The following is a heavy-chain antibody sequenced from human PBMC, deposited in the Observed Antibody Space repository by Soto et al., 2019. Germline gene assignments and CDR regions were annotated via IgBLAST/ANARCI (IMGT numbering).Heavy chain of an antibody. Sequence: SETLSLTCTVSGGSISSYYWSRIRQPPGKGPEWIGYIYYSGSTNYNPSLKSRVTISVDTSKNQFSLKLSSVTAADTAVYYCARDMFYYDSSGIDYWGQGTLVTVSS. V-gene: IGHV4-59*01. CDR3: ARDMFYYDSSGIDY. CDR2: IYYSGST. CDR1: GGSISSYY. D-gene: IGHD3-22*01. J-gene: IGHJ4*02.